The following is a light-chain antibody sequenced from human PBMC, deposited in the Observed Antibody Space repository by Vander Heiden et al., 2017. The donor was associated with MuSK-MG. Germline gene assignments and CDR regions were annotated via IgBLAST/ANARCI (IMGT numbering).Light chain of an antibody. V-gene: IGLV3-25*03. CDR3: QSADSRGVV. J-gene: IGLJ2*01. Sequence: SYELTQPPSVSVSPGQTARITCSGDALPKQYAYWYQQKPGQAPVLVIYKDSGRPSGIPERFSGSSSGTTVTLTISGVQAEDEADYYCQSADSRGVVFGGGTKLTVL. CDR2: KDS. CDR1: ALPKQY.